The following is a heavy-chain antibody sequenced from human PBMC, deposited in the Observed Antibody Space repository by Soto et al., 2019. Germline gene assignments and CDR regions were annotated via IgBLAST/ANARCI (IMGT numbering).Heavy chain of an antibody. D-gene: IGHD3-10*01. CDR2: ISSSSSTI. CDR1: GFTFSSYS. CDR3: ARASSLVTMVRGIYYYYYMDV. J-gene: IGHJ6*03. V-gene: IGHV3-48*01. Sequence: GGSLRLSCAASGFTFSSYSMNWVRQAPGKGLEWVSYISSSSSTIYYADSVKGRFTISRDNAKNSLYLQMNSLRAEDTAVYYCARASSLVTMVRGIYYYYYMDVWGKGTTVTVSS.